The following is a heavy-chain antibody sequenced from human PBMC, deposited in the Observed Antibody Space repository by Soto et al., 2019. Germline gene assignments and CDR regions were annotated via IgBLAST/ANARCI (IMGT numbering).Heavy chain of an antibody. Sequence: QVQLVQSGPEVKEPGASVKASCKASGYTFTSRGIYWVRQAPGQGLEWMGWISPHNGNTHNAHTLQDRVTLTTDTSPSTDYMEMSSLRTHDTAVYYCVREAWEYDLYFALWRRGTPVTVS. V-gene: IGHV1-18*01. CDR3: VREAWEYDLYFAL. D-gene: IGHD1-26*01. J-gene: IGHJ2*01. CDR1: GYTFTSRG. CDR2: ISPHNGNT.